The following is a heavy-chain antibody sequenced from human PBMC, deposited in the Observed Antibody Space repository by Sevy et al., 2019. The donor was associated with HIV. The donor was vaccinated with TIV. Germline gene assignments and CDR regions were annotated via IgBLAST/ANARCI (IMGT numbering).Heavy chain of an antibody. J-gene: IGHJ6*02. D-gene: IGHD3-16*01. Sequence: GGSLRLSCVASGFTFSSYSMNWVRQAPGKGLEWVSSISSSSSYIYYADSVKGRFTISRDNAKNSLYLQMNSLRAEDTAVYYCARKYDYVWGSSYYYYGMDVWGQGTTVTVSS. CDR2: ISSSSSYI. CDR3: ARKYDYVWGSSYYYYGMDV. CDR1: GFTFSSYS. V-gene: IGHV3-21*01.